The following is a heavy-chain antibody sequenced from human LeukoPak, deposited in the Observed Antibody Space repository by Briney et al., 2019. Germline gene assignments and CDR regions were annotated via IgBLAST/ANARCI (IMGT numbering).Heavy chain of an antibody. CDR2: LSDGGDRT. CDR1: GFTFSNYA. V-gene: IGHV3-23*01. Sequence: GGSLRLSCAASGFTFSNYAMTWVRQAPGKGLEWVSALSDGGDRTYYADSVKGRFFISRDNSKNTVYLQMDSLRAEDTAIYYCARVEDILTGYYTTKYFQHWGQGTLVTVSS. D-gene: IGHD3-9*01. CDR3: ARVEDILTGYYTTKYFQH. J-gene: IGHJ1*01.